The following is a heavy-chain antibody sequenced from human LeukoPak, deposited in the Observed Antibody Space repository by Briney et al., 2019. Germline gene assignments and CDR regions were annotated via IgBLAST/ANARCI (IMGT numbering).Heavy chain of an antibody. CDR3: ARPIVGATKDAFDI. D-gene: IGHD1-26*01. CDR1: GYTFTSYG. V-gene: IGHV1-18*01. CDR2: NSAYNGNT. J-gene: IGHJ3*02. Sequence: ASVKVSCKASGYTFTSYGISWVRQAPGQGLEWMGWNSAYNGNTNYAQKLQGRVTMTTDTSTSTAYMELRSLRSDDTAVYYCARPIVGATKDAFDIWGQGTMVTVSS.